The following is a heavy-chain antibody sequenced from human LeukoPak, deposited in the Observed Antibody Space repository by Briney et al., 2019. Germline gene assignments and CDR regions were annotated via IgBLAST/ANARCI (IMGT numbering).Heavy chain of an antibody. CDR3: ARAPGAFDI. CDR2: INHSGST. CDR1: GGSFSGYY. V-gene: IGHV4-34*01. J-gene: IGHJ3*02. Sequence: SETLSLTCAVHGGSFSGYYWSWIRQPPGKGLEWIGEINHSGSTNYNPSLKSRVTISVDTSKNHFSLKLSSVTAADTAIYFCARAPGAFDIWGQGTMVTVSS.